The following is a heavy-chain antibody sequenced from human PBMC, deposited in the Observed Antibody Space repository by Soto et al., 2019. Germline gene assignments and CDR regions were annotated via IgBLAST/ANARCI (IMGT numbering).Heavy chain of an antibody. CDR1: GYTFTSYG. Sequence: ASVKVSCKASGYTFTSYGISWVRQAPGQGLEWMGWISAYNGNTNYAQKLQGRVTMTTDTSTSTAYMELRSLRSDDTAVYYCASSGPQITFRGVIVIPLDYWGQGTLVTVSS. D-gene: IGHD3-16*02. CDR2: ISAYNGNT. CDR3: ASSGPQITFRGVIVIPLDY. J-gene: IGHJ4*02. V-gene: IGHV1-18*01.